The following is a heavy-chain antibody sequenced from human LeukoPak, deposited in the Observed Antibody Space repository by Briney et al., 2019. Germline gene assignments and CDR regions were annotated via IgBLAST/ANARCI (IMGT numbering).Heavy chain of an antibody. J-gene: IGHJ4*02. D-gene: IGHD6-13*01. CDR1: GFTFSSYG. CDR3: ARDWGLGAAAADY. CDR2: IRYDGSNK. Sequence: PGGSLRLSCAASGFTFSSYGMHWVRQAPGKGLEWVAFIRYDGSNKYYADSVKGRFTISRDNSKNTLYLQMNSLRAEDTAVYYCARDWGLGAAAADYWGQGTLVTVSS. V-gene: IGHV3-30*02.